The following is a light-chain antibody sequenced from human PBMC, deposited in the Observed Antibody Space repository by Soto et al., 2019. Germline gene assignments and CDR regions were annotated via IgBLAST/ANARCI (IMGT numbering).Light chain of an antibody. Sequence: QSALTQPPSASGTPGQRVTISASGSNSNIGSNPVSWYQQRPGTAPKLLIYDNDERPSGVPVRFSGSKSATSASLAISGLQSEDEGDYYCATWDDSRNGYVFGPGTKVTVL. CDR3: ATWDDSRNGYV. V-gene: IGLV1-44*01. CDR1: NSNIGSNP. CDR2: DND. J-gene: IGLJ1*01.